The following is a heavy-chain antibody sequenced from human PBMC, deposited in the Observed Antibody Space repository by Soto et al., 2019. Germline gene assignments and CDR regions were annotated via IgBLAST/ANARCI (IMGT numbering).Heavy chain of an antibody. V-gene: IGHV3-30*18. Sequence: PVGSLRLSCAASGFTFSSYGMHWVRQAPGKGLEWVAVISYDGSNKYYADSVKGRFTISRDNSKNTLYLQMNSLRAEDTAVYYCAKLYYGDYENDYWGQGTLVTVSS. CDR2: ISYDGSNK. CDR1: GFTFSSYG. D-gene: IGHD4-17*01. CDR3: AKLYYGDYENDY. J-gene: IGHJ4*02.